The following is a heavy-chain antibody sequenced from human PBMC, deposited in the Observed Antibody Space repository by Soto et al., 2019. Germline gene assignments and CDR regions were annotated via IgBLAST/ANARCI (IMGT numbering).Heavy chain of an antibody. J-gene: IGHJ4*02. CDR3: ARVRFVVEYFDY. CDR2: IYYSGST. V-gene: IGHV4-39*01. Sequence: QLQLQESGPGLVKPSETLSLTCTVSGGSISSSSYYWGWIRQPPGKGLEWIGSIYYSGSTYYNPSLKSRXXLXVXXSKTQFSLTLSSVTAADTAVYYCARVRFVVEYFDYWGQGTLVTVSS. D-gene: IGHD2-15*01. CDR1: GGSISSSSYY.